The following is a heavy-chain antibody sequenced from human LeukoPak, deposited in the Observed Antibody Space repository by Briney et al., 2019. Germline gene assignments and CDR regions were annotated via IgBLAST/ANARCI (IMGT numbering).Heavy chain of an antibody. D-gene: IGHD3-9*01. V-gene: IGHV4-59*01. Sequence: SETLSLTCTVSGGSISSYYWSWIRQPPGKGLEWIGYIYYSGSTNYNPSLKSQVTISVDTSKNQFSLKLSSVTAADTAVYYCARVKSDIFDYWGQGTLVTVSS. CDR1: GGSISSYY. CDR3: ARVKSDIFDY. J-gene: IGHJ4*02. CDR2: IYYSGST.